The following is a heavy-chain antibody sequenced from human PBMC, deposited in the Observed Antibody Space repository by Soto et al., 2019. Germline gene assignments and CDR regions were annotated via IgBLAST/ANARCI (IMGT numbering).Heavy chain of an antibody. CDR2: ISGGGDGA. CDR3: AKLRGRYCSGGSCYAPLFVY. J-gene: IGHJ4*02. CDR1: GFTFSSYA. Sequence: LRLSCAASGFTFSSYAITWVRQAPGKGLEWVSTISGGGDGAFYADSVKGHFTISRDNSKNTVYLEMNSLRAEDTAVYYCAKLRGRYCSGGSCYAPLFVYWGQGTLVTVSS. V-gene: IGHV3-23*01. D-gene: IGHD2-15*01.